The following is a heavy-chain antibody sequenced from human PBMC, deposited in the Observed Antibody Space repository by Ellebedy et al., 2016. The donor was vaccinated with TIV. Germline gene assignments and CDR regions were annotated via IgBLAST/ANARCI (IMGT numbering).Heavy chain of an antibody. J-gene: IGHJ6*03. D-gene: IGHD4-17*01. V-gene: IGHV4-34*01. Sequence: SETLSLTXAVYGGSFSGYYWTWIRQSPEKGLEWIGEINDSGSTNHNPSLKSRVTISVDTSKNQFSLRLSSVTAADTAVYYCARGYGDYIYYYYYMDVWGKGTTVTVSS. CDR2: INDSGST. CDR3: ARGYGDYIYYYYYMDV. CDR1: GGSFSGYY.